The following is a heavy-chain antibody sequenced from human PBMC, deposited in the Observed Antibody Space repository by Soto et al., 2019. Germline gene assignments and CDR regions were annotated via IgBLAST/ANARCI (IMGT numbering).Heavy chain of an antibody. CDR1: GGSFSGYY. Sequence: SETLSLTCAVYGGSFSGYYWNWIRQSPGKGLECIGEINHSGTSNYNPSLNSRVTISVDTSKNQFSLQLRYVTAADTAVYYCARKSTMAVRGLFRYHSSGLDVWGQGTTGTAP. CDR3: ARKSTMAVRGLFRYHSSGLDV. J-gene: IGHJ6*02. CDR2: INHSGTS. V-gene: IGHV4-34*01. D-gene: IGHD3-10*01.